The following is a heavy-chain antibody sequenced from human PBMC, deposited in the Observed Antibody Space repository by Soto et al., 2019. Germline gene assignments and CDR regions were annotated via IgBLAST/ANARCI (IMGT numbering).Heavy chain of an antibody. Sequence: EVQLLESGGGFVQPGESLRLSCAASGFTFSLSAMSWVRQAPGRGLDWVSSLSGGGSTTYYADSVKGRFTISRDNSQNTVHLQMNSLRAEDTAVYYCAKGPEYDILTGCDYWGKGALVTVSS. CDR2: LSGGGSTT. CDR1: GFTFSLSA. CDR3: AKGPEYDILTGCDY. V-gene: IGHV3-23*01. J-gene: IGHJ4*02. D-gene: IGHD3-9*01.